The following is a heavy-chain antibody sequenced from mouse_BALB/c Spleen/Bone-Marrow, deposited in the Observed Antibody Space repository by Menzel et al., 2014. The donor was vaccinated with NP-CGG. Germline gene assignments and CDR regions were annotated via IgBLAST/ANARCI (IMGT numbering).Heavy chain of an antibody. J-gene: IGHJ4*01. CDR2: IDPANGNT. CDR1: GFNIKDTY. V-gene: IGHV14-3*02. CDR3: ARWEYYAMDY. Sequence: VQLQQSGAELVKPGASVKLSCTASGFNIKDTYMHWVKQRPEQDLEWIGRIDPANGNTKYDPKFQGKATITADTSSNTACLQLSSLTTEDTAVYYCARWEYYAMDYWGQGTSVTVSS. D-gene: IGHD4-1*01.